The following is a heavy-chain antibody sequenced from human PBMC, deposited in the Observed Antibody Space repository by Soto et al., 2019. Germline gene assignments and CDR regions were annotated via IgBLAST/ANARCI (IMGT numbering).Heavy chain of an antibody. V-gene: IGHV3-64*01. J-gene: IGHJ6*03. Sequence: EVQLAESGGGLAQPGGSLRLSCAASGFTLGGYAMDWVRQAPGKGLEYVSGISSNGVGTYYANSVQGRFTISRDNSKNTVYLQMGSLRPEDMAVYYCARRARPDFDYMDVWGKGTTVTVSS. CDR1: GFTLGGYA. CDR3: ARRARPDFDYMDV. CDR2: ISSNGVGT. D-gene: IGHD6-6*01.